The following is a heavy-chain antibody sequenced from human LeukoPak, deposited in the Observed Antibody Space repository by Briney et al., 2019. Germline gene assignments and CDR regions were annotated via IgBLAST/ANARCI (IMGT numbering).Heavy chain of an antibody. V-gene: IGHV3-48*03. Sequence: GGSLRLSCAASGFTFSSYEMNWVRQAPGKGLEWVSYISSSGSTIYYADSVKGRFTISRDNAKNSLYLQMNSLRAEDTAVYYCASPYSGYDTDAFDIWGQGTMVTVSS. CDR1: GFTFSSYE. CDR3: ASPYSGYDTDAFDI. D-gene: IGHD5-12*01. CDR2: ISSSGSTI. J-gene: IGHJ3*02.